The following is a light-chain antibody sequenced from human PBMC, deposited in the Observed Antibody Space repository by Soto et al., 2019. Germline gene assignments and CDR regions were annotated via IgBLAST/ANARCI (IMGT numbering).Light chain of an antibody. Sequence: DIQLTQSPSFLSASVGERVTITCRASQGISSYLAWYQQKPGKAPKFLIYAASTLRGGVPSRFSGSGSGTAFTLTISSLQHADFATYYCQGINDCPITFGQGTRLEIK. J-gene: IGKJ5*01. CDR1: QGISSY. V-gene: IGKV1-9*01. CDR2: AAS. CDR3: QGINDCPIT.